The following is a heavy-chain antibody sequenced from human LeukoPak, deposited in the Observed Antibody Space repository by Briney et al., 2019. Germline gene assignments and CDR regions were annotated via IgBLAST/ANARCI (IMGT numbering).Heavy chain of an antibody. Sequence: ASVKVSCKASGYTFTGYYIHWVRQAPGQGLEWMGWINANSGATKFAQRFQGRVTMTRDTSMSTAYMELRRLRSDDTAIYYCTRDWILSRYFDLWGRGTLVTVSS. CDR1: GYTFTGYY. D-gene: IGHD2-2*03. J-gene: IGHJ2*01. CDR2: INANSGAT. V-gene: IGHV1-2*02. CDR3: TRDWILSRYFDL.